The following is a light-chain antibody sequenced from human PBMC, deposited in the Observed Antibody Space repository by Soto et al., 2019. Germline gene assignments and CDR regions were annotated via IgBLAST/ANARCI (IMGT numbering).Light chain of an antibody. J-gene: IGKJ5*01. V-gene: IGKV1-33*01. CDR1: QGIRNY. Sequence: DIQMTQSPSSLSASVGDRVTITCQASQGIRNYLNWLQHKPGKAPKLLISDASNLQTGVPSRFSGSGSGTDFTLIISSLQPEDVATYYCQQYDNFPTFGQGTRLENK. CDR3: QQYDNFPT. CDR2: DAS.